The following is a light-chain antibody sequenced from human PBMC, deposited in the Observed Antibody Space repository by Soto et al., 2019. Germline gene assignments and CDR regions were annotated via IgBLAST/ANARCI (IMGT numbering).Light chain of an antibody. CDR3: QRSYTIPLT. CDR2: DGS. Sequence: DIQMTQSPSSLSASVGDRVTITCRASQSISNYLNWYQQKPGKAPKVLIYDGSTLHSVVPSRISGSGSGTEFTLTISSLQDEVFATNYCQRSYTIPLTFGGGNMVEIK. V-gene: IGKV1-39*01. CDR1: QSISNY. J-gene: IGKJ4*01.